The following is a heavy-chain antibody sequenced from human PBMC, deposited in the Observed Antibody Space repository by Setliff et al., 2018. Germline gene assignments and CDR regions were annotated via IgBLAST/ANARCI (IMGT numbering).Heavy chain of an antibody. J-gene: IGHJ4*02. V-gene: IGHV4-61*02. CDR3: ARATVGLATIIYFDS. CDR2: VHSSGDT. CDR1: GDSISSGFYY. Sequence: SETLSLTCAVSGDSISSGFYYWSWIRQPAGKGLEWIGRVHSSGDTKYNPSVKTRVTMSVDTSKNQFSLKLSSATAADTAVYYCARATVGLATIIYFDSWGQGTLVTVSS. D-gene: IGHD4-4*01.